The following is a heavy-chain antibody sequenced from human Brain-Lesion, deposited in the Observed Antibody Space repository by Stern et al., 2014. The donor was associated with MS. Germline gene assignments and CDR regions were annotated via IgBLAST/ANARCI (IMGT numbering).Heavy chain of an antibody. CDR3: ARHQLGYGYAYLRY. CDR1: GDSLSSSTFY. D-gene: IGHD5-18*01. V-gene: IGHV4-39*01. CDR2: VYYSGNT. J-gene: IGHJ4*02. Sequence: QVQLVESGPGLVKPSDTLSLTCSVSGDSLSSSTFYWGWIRQPPGKGPEWIGSVYYSGNTYYHPSLKGRVPFSVDTSKNQFSLRLTSVTAADTAVYYCARHQLGYGYAYLRYWGQGTLVTVSS.